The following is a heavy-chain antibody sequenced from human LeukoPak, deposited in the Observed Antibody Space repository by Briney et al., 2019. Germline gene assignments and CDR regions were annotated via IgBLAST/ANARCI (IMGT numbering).Heavy chain of an antibody. J-gene: IGHJ4*02. D-gene: IGHD3-10*01. CDR2: ISYSGST. CDR3: ARRGSYPHRFDY. CDR1: GGSISTSTYY. Sequence: SETLSLTCTVPGGSISTSTYYWGWIRQPPGKGLEWIGSISYSGSTYYNPSLKIRVTISVDTSKNQFSLNLRSVTAADTAIYYCARRGSYPHRFDYWGQGTLVTVSS. V-gene: IGHV4-39*01.